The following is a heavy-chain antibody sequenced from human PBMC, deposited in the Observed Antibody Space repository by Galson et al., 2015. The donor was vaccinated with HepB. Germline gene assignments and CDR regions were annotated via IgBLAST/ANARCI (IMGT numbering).Heavy chain of an antibody. J-gene: IGHJ4*02. CDR2: ISHAGSNK. CDR1: GLAFRKSG. V-gene: IGHV3-30*18. CDR3: ANEGQWLKAHFDY. Sequence: SLRLSCAASGLAFRKSGMHWVRQTPGKGLEWVAVISHAGSNKEYADSVKGRFIISRDNSKNTVYLQMNSLRTEDTAVYFCANEGQWLKAHFDYWGQGTRVIVSS. D-gene: IGHD6-19*01.